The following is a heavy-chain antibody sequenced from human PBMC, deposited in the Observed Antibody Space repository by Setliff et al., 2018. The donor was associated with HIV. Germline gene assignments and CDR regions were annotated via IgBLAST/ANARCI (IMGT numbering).Heavy chain of an antibody. CDR1: GGSITGHY. CDR2: IHYSGSS. V-gene: IGHV4-59*11. D-gene: IGHD6-6*01. CDR3: ARLSSYRSSSYYFDY. J-gene: IGHJ4*02. Sequence: LSLTCTVSGGSITGHYWSWIRQPPGKGLEWIGYIHYSGSSNYNPSLKSRVSISLDTSKKQVSLKLNSVTAADTAVYYCARLSSYRSSSYYFDYWGQGALVTVSS.